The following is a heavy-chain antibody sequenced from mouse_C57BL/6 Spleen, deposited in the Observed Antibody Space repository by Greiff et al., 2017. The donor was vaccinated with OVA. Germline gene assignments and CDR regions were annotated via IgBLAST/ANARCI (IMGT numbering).Heavy chain of an antibody. D-gene: IGHD1-1*01. V-gene: IGHV5-17*01. Sequence: EVKLMESGGGLVKPGGSLKLSCAASGFTFSDYGMHWVRQAPEKGLEWVAYISSGSSTIYYADTVKGRFTISRDNAKNTLFLQMTSLRSEDTAMYYCARHYYYGSSWGYAMDYWGQGTSVTVSS. CDR1: GFTFSDYG. CDR3: ARHYYYGSSWGYAMDY. J-gene: IGHJ4*01. CDR2: ISSGSSTI.